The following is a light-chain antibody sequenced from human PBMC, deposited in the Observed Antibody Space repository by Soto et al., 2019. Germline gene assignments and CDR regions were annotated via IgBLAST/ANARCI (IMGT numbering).Light chain of an antibody. J-gene: IGKJ2*01. V-gene: IGKV1-39*01. CDR2: AAS. Sequence: DIQMTQSPSSLSASVGDRVTITCRASRSISIYWNWYQQKPGIAPKLLIYAASSLQSGVPSRFSGRGSGTDFTLTINSLQPEDFATYYCQQSYSPRYTFGQGTMLEIK. CDR1: RSISIY. CDR3: QQSYSPRYT.